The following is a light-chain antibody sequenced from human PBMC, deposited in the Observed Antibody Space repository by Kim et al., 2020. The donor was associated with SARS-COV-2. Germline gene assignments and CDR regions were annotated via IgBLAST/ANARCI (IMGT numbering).Light chain of an antibody. CDR1: ALPKKY. V-gene: IGLV3-25*03. CDR3: QAADSSAGV. J-gene: IGLJ3*02. Sequence: SYELTQPPSVSVSPGQTARITCSGDALPKKYAYWYQQKPGQSPVLVIYKDSKRPSGIPERFSGSNSGTTATLTISGAQAMDEADYSCQAADSSAGVFGGG. CDR2: KDS.